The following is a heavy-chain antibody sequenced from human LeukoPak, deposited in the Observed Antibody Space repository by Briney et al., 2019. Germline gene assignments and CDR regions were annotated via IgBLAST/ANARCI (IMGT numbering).Heavy chain of an antibody. CDR1: GGSISSSSYY. CDR3: ARSSGITMVRGVTFDY. CDR2: IYYSGST. D-gene: IGHD3-10*01. J-gene: IGHJ4*02. Sequence: SETLSLTCTVSGGSISSSSYYWGWIRQPPGKGLEWFGSIYYSGSTYYNPSLKSRVTISVDTSKNQFSLKLSSVTAADTAVYYCARSSGITMVRGVTFDYWGQGTLVTVSS. V-gene: IGHV4-39*07.